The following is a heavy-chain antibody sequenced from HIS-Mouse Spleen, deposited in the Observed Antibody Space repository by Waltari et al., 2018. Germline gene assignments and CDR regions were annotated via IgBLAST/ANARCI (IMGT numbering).Heavy chain of an antibody. V-gene: IGHV4-39*01. D-gene: IGHD2-21*02. CDR2: IYSSGST. Sequence: QLQLQESGPGLVKPSETLSLTCTVSGGSISSSSYYWGWIRQPTGKGLGWIGSIYSSGSTYYNPALTSRVTISVDTSKNQFSLKLSSVTAADTAVYYCARKRTASGWFDPWGQGTLVTVSS. J-gene: IGHJ5*02. CDR3: ARKRTASGWFDP. CDR1: GGSISSSSYY.